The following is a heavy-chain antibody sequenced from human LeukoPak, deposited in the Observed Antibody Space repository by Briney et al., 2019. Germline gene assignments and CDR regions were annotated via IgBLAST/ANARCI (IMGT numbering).Heavy chain of an antibody. CDR1: GFTFSTYA. J-gene: IGHJ4*02. D-gene: IGHD3-3*01. V-gene: IGHV3-23*01. Sequence: GGSLRLSCAASGFTFSTYAMTWVRQAPGKGLEWVSSITANGGSTYYADSVKGRFTISRDNSKNTLSLQMNSLRAEDTAVYYCAKDMRGYYRPIDYWGQGTLVTVSS. CDR3: AKDMRGYYRPIDY. CDR2: ITANGGST.